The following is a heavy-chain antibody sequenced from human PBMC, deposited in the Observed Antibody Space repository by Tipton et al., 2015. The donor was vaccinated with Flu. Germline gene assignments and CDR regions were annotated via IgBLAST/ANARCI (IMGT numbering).Heavy chain of an antibody. CDR3: AREAPVGRYFDWLFRAPFDY. CDR1: GGSFSGYY. D-gene: IGHD3-9*01. V-gene: IGHV4-34*01. J-gene: IGHJ4*02. Sequence: TLSLTCAVYGGSFSGYYWSWIRQPPGKGLEWIGEINHSGSTNYNPSLKSRVTISVDTSKNQFSLKLSSVTAADTAVYYCAREAPVGRYFDWLFRAPFDYWGQGTLVTVSS. CDR2: INHSGST.